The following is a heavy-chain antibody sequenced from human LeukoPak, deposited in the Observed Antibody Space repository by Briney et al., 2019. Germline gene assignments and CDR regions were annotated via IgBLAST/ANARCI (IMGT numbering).Heavy chain of an antibody. J-gene: IGHJ6*04. D-gene: IGHD2-2*03. Sequence: GGSLRLSCAASGFTFSSYAMHWVRQAPGKGLEWVAVISYDGSNKYYADSVKGQFTISRDNSKNTLYLQMNSLRAEDTAVYYCAREIPVFLGIVVVPAAIARRGGMDVWGKGTTVTVSS. CDR2: ISYDGSNK. CDR1: GFTFSSYA. V-gene: IGHV3-30*04. CDR3: AREIPVFLGIVVVPAAIARRGGMDV.